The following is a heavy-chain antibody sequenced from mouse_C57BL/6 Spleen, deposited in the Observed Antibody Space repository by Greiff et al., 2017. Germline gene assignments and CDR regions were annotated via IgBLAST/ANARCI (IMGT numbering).Heavy chain of an antibody. CDR2: IDPSDSYT. J-gene: IGHJ2*01. V-gene: IGHV1-50*01. CDR1: GYTFTSYW. D-gene: IGHD1-1*01. CDR3: ARVATVVEDYFDY. Sequence: VQLQQPGAELVKPGASVKLSCKASGYTFTSYWMPWVKQRPGQGLEWIGEIDPSDSYTNYNQKFKGKATLTVDTSSSTAYMQLSSLTSEDSAVYYCARVATVVEDYFDYWGQGTTLTVSS.